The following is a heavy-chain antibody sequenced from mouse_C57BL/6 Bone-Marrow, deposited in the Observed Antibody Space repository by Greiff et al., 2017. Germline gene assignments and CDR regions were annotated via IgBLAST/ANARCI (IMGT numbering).Heavy chain of an antibody. J-gene: IGHJ4*01. CDR3: ARRGGLYAMDY. CDR1: GFTFSDYG. CDR2: ISSGSSTI. V-gene: IGHV5-17*01. Sequence: EVQLVASGGGLVKPGGSLKLSCAASGFTFSDYGMHWVRQAPEKGLEWVAYISSGSSTIYYADTVKGRFTISRDNAKNTLFLQMTSLRAEDTARYYCARRGGLYAMDYWGQGTSVTVSS.